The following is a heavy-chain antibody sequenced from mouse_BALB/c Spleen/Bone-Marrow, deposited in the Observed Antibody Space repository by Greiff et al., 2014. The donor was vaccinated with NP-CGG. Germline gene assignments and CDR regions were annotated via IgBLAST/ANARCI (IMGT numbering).Heavy chain of an antibody. CDR3: TRWGTTVVDYFDV. Sequence: LKESGAELVRPGASVKLSCKASGYTFTNYWMNWVKQRPEQGLEWIGRIDPYDSDTHYNQKFKDKVVLTVDKSSSTAYMQLNSLTSEDSAVYYCTRWGTTVVDYFDVWGAGTTVTVSS. V-gene: IGHV1-74*04. CDR1: GYTFTNYW. D-gene: IGHD1-1*01. J-gene: IGHJ1*01. CDR2: IDPYDSDT.